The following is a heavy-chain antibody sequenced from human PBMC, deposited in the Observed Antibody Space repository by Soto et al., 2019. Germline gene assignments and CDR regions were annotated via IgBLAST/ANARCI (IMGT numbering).Heavy chain of an antibody. V-gene: IGHV4-34*01. Sequence: PSETLSLTCAVYGGSFSGYYWSWIRQPPGKGLEWIGEINHSGSTNYNPSLKSRVTISVDTSKNQFSLKLSSVTAADTAVYYCARKPTSYDSSGYYYPHYFDYWGQGTLVTVS. CDR1: GGSFSGYY. D-gene: IGHD3-22*01. CDR3: ARKPTSYDSSGYYYPHYFDY. CDR2: INHSGST. J-gene: IGHJ4*02.